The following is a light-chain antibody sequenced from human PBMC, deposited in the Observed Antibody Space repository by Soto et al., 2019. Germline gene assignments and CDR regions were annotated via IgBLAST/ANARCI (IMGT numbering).Light chain of an antibody. CDR3: QQYGSSPRT. V-gene: IGKV3-20*01. J-gene: IGKJ1*01. Sequence: EVVMTKSPATLSVSPGERATLSCRASQSVTSNYLAWYQQKPGQAPRLLIYGVSSRATGVPDRFSGSGSGTDFTLTISRLEPEDCVVYDCQQYGSSPRTFGQGTKVDIK. CDR2: GVS. CDR1: QSVTSNY.